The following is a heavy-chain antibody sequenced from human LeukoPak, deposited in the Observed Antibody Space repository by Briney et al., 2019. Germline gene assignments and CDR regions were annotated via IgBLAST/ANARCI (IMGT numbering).Heavy chain of an antibody. D-gene: IGHD3-22*01. CDR1: GYGFSNYR. V-gene: IGHV5-51*01. J-gene: IGHJ4*02. CDR2: IYPGDSET. CDR3: ARLDEGFYYDGYGYNF. Sequence: GESLEISCKGSGYGFSNYRLAWVRQMPGRGLEWMGIIYPGDSETTYSPSFQGHVTISADMSVTTAYLQWSSLKPSDTAIYYCARLDEGFYYDGYGYNFWGQGTLVTVSS.